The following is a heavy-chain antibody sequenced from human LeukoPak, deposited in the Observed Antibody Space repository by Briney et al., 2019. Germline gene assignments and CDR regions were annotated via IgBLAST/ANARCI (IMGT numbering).Heavy chain of an antibody. D-gene: IGHD6-19*01. Sequence: GGPLRFSCAASGFTFSAYYMSWIRQAQGKGLEWVANIKQDGSAKFYVDSVKGRFTISRDNAKNSLAFQMNSLRAEDTAVYYCTRTGNLAVAGDYWGQGTLVTVSS. CDR1: GFTFSAYY. CDR2: IKQDGSAK. V-gene: IGHV3-7*01. CDR3: TRTGNLAVAGDY. J-gene: IGHJ4*02.